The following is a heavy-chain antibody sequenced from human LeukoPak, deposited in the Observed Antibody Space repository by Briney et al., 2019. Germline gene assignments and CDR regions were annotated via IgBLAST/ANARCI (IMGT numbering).Heavy chain of an antibody. D-gene: IGHD3-3*01. Sequence: SETLSLTCTVSGGSISSSSYYWGWIRQPTGKGLEWIGSIYYSGSTYYNPSLKSRVTISVDTSKNQFSLKLSSVTAADTAVYYCARYLYYDFWSGYNWFDPWSQGTLVTVSS. V-gene: IGHV4-39*01. CDR3: ARYLYYDFWSGYNWFDP. CDR2: IYYSGST. J-gene: IGHJ5*02. CDR1: GGSISSSSYY.